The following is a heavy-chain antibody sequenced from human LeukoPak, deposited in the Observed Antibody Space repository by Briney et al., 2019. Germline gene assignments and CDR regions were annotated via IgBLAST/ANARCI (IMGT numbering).Heavy chain of an antibody. CDR2: INSDGSST. J-gene: IGHJ6*03. V-gene: IGHV3-74*01. D-gene: IGHD6-13*01. CDR3: ARDVMTAAGTADYYYYYMDV. CDR1: GFTFSSYW. Sequence: GGSLRLSCAASGFTFSSYWMHWVRQAPGKGLVWVSRINSDGSSTSYADSVKGRFTISRDNAKNTLYLQMNSLRAGDTAVYYCARDVMTAAGTADYYYYYMDVWGKGTTVTVSS.